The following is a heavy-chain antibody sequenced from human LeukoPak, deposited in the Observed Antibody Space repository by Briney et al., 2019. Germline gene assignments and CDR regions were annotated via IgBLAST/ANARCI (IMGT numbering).Heavy chain of an antibody. CDR1: GGTFNNSA. J-gene: IGHJ5*02. V-gene: IGHV1-69*05. Sequence: SVKVSCKTSGGTFNNSAISWVRQAPGQGFEWLGGIMPLFGTAGYAQKFQGRVTITKDESTRTVYLELTSLTSDDTAVYYCARDVHGDYGSGWFDPWGQGTLVSVSS. CDR3: ARDVHGDYGSGWFDP. CDR2: IMPLFGTA. D-gene: IGHD4-17*01.